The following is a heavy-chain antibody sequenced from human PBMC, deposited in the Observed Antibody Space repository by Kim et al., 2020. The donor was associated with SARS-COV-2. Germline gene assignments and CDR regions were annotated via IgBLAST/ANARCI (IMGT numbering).Heavy chain of an antibody. CDR3: ARANLIAAAGTEDYYYYGMDV. V-gene: IGHV2-70*11. Sequence: SGPTLVNPTQTLTLTCTFSGFSLSTSGMCVSWIRQPPGKALEWLARIDWDDDKYYSTSLKTRLTISKDTSKNQVVLTMTNMDPVDTATYYCARANLIAAAGTEDYYYYGMDVWGQGTTVTVSS. D-gene: IGHD6-13*01. CDR1: GFSLSTSGMC. CDR2: IDWDDDK. J-gene: IGHJ6*02.